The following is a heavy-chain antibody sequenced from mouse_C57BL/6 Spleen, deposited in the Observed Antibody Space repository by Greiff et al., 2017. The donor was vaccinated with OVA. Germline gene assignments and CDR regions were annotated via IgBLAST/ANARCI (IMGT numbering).Heavy chain of an antibody. V-gene: IGHV3-6*01. Sequence: DVKLVESGPGLVKPSQSLSLTCSVTGYSITSGYYWNWIRQFPGNKLEWMGYISYDGSNNYNPSLKNRISITRDTSKNQFFLKLNSVTTEDTATXYCAKESFYDYDESLYFDYWGQGTTLTVSS. J-gene: IGHJ2*01. CDR2: ISYDGSN. D-gene: IGHD2-4*01. CDR3: AKESFYDYDESLYFDY. CDR1: GYSITSGYY.